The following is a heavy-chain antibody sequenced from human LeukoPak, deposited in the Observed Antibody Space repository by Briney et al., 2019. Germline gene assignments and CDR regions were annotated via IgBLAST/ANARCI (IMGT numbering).Heavy chain of an antibody. Sequence: SETLSLTCTVSGGSINNYYWNWIRQPSGKGLEWIGYIYYSGSTNYNPSLKSRVIISVDTSKRQFSLKLYSVTATDTAVYYCARDAQLERLGAFQIWGQGTTVTVSS. V-gene: IGHV4-59*01. CDR3: ARDAQLERLGAFQI. CDR1: GGSINNYY. CDR2: IYYSGST. J-gene: IGHJ3*02. D-gene: IGHD1-1*01.